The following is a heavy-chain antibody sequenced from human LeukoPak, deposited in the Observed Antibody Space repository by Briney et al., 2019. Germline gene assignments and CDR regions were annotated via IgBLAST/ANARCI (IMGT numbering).Heavy chain of an antibody. J-gene: IGHJ4*02. CDR3: ARDNYDYVWGSYRYFDY. CDR2: INHSGST. V-gene: IGHV4-34*01. Sequence: PSETLSLTCAVYGGSFSGYYWSWIRQPPGKGLEWIGEINHSGSTNYNPSLKSRVTISVDTSKNQFSLKLSSVTAADTAVYYCARDNYDYVWGSYRYFDYWGQGTLVTVSS. CDR1: GGSFSGYY. D-gene: IGHD3-16*02.